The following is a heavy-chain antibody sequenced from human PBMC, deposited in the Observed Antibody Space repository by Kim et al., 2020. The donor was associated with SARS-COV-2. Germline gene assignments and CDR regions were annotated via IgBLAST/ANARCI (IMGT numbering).Heavy chain of an antibody. CDR2: IIPILGIA. CDR1: GGTFSSYA. J-gene: IGHJ6*02. Sequence: SVKVSCKASGGTFSSYAISWVRQAPGQGLEWMGRIIPILGIANYAQKFQGRVTITADKSTSTAYMELSSLRSEDTAVYYCATPTVDTAMVYPYYYYYGMDGWGQGTTVTVSS. V-gene: IGHV1-69*04. CDR3: ATPTVDTAMVYPYYYYYGMDG. D-gene: IGHD5-18*01.